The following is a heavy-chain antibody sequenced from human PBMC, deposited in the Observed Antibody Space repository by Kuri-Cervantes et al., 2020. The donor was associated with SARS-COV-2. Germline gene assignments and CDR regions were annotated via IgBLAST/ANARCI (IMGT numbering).Heavy chain of an antibody. V-gene: IGHV3-11*04. Sequence: GASLKISCAASGFTFSDYYMSWIRQAPGKGMEWVSYISSSGSTIYDADSVKGRFTISRDNAKNSLYLQMNSLRDEDTAVYYCASSTVTLFDYWGQGTRVTVSS. CDR3: ASSTVTLFDY. CDR1: GFTFSDYY. D-gene: IGHD4-17*01. CDR2: ISSSGSTI. J-gene: IGHJ4*02.